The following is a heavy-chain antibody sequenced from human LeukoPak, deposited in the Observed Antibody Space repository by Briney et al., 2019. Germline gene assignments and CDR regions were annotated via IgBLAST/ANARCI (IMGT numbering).Heavy chain of an antibody. CDR1: GYSFTSYW. V-gene: IGHV5-51*01. J-gene: IGHJ4*02. Sequence: GESLKISCKGSGYSFTSYWIGWVRQMPGKGLEWMGTIYPGDSDTRYSPSFQGQVTISADKSISTAYLQWSSLKASDTAMYYCARHEGYCSSTSCYSIFDYWGQGTLVTVSS. D-gene: IGHD2-2*02. CDR2: IYPGDSDT. CDR3: ARHEGYCSSTSCYSIFDY.